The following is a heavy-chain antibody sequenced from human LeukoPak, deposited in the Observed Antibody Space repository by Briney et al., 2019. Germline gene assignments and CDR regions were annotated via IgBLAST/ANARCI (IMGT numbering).Heavy chain of an antibody. CDR3: AREGDYVWGSYRYPYYFDY. D-gene: IGHD3-16*02. V-gene: IGHV4-59*01. CDR1: GGSISSYY. CDR2: IYYSGST. J-gene: IGHJ4*02. Sequence: SETLSLTCTVSGGSISSYYWSWIRQPPGKGLEWIGYIYYSGSTNYNPSLKSRVTISVDTSKNQFSLKLSSVTAADTAVYYCAREGDYVWGSYRYPYYFDYWGQGTLVTVSS.